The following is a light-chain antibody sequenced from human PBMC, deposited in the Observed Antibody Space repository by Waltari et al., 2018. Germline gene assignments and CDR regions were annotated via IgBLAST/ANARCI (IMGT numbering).Light chain of an antibody. J-gene: IGKJ1*01. Sequence: DIQVTQSPSTLSASVGDRVTITCRASQSIVVWLAWYQQKPGKAPRLLIYKASYLESGVPPRFSGSGSGTEFTLTISSLQADDFATYYCLQYNSYPWTFGQGTKVEIK. CDR2: KAS. V-gene: IGKV1-5*03. CDR1: QSIVVW. CDR3: LQYNSYPWT.